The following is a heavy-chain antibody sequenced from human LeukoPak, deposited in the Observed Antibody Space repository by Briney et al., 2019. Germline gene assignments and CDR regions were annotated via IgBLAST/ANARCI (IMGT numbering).Heavy chain of an antibody. V-gene: IGHV3-11*01. CDR3: ARSPGYCSGGSCSADFDY. D-gene: IGHD2-15*01. Sequence: PGGSLRLSCAASGFTFSDYYMSWIRQAPGKGLEWLSDISSSGSTKYYSDSVKGRFTISRDNAKNSLYLQMNSLRAEDTAVYYCARSPGYCSGGSCSADFDYWGQGTLVTVSS. CDR1: GFTFSDYY. CDR2: ISSSGSTK. J-gene: IGHJ4*02.